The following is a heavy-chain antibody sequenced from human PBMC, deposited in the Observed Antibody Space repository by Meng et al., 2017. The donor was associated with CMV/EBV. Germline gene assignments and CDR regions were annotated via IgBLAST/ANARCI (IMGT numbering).Heavy chain of an antibody. V-gene: IGHV1-69*02. CDR3: ASGGSYPRVGWYFDL. Sequence: SVKVSCKASGYTFTGYYMHWVRQAPGQGLEWMGRIIPILGIANYAQKFQGRVTITADKSTSTAYMELSSLRSEDTAVYYCASGGSYPRVGWYFDLWGRGTLVTVSS. J-gene: IGHJ2*01. CDR1: GYTFTGYY. CDR2: IIPILGIA. D-gene: IGHD1-26*01.